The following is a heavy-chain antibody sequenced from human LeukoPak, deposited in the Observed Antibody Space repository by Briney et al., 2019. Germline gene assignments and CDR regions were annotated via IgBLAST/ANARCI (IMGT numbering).Heavy chain of an antibody. D-gene: IGHD3-3*01. Sequence: GGSLRLSCAASGFTFSNYWMSWVRQAPGKGLEWVANIKQDGSEKYYVDSVKGRFTISRDNAKNSLYLQMNSLRAEDTAVYYCARALYDFWSGYSYYYYMDVWGKGTTVTVSS. CDR1: GFTFSNYW. J-gene: IGHJ6*03. CDR2: IKQDGSEK. CDR3: ARALYDFWSGYSYYYYMDV. V-gene: IGHV3-7*01.